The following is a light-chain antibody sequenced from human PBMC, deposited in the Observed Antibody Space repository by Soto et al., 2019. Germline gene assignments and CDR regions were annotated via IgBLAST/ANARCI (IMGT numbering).Light chain of an antibody. CDR2: GAS. CDR1: QSVSSG. J-gene: IGKJ1*01. V-gene: IGKV3-15*01. Sequence: EIVMTQSPATLSVSPGERATLSCRASQSVSSGLAWYHQKPGQAPRLLIYGASTRATGIPARFSGSGSGTEFTLTIKSLQSEDFAVYYCKQYNNWPPTVGQGTKVDIK. CDR3: KQYNNWPPT.